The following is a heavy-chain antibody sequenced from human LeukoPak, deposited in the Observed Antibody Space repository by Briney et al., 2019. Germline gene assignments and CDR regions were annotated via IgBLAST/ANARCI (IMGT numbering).Heavy chain of an antibody. V-gene: IGHV1-46*01. CDR1: GYTFTSYY. J-gene: IGHJ4*02. CDR2: INPSGGGT. D-gene: IGHD3-22*01. CDR3: ARGGGRYYDSSGYRHFDY. Sequence: ASVKVSCKASGYTFTSYYMHWVRQAPGQGLEWMGIINPSGGGTSYAQKFQGRVTMTRDTSTSTVYMELSSLRSEDTAVYYCARGGGRYYDSSGYRHFDYWGQGTLVTVSS.